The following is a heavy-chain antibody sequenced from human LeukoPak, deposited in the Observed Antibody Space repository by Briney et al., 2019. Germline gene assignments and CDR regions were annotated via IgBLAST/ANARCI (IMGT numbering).Heavy chain of an antibody. CDR3: ARRGRITIFGVVPDYMDV. CDR2: IYHSGST. CDR1: GGSISSGGYY. V-gene: IGHV4-61*08. J-gene: IGHJ6*03. Sequence: SETLSLTCTVSGGSISSGGYYWSWIRQPPGKGLEWIGYIYHSGSTYYNPSLKSRVTISLDTSNNQFSLKLSSVTAADTAVYYCARRGRITIFGVVPDYMDVWGKGTTVTVSS. D-gene: IGHD3-3*01.